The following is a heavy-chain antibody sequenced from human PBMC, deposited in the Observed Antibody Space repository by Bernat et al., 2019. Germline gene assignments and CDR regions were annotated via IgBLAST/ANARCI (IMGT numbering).Heavy chain of an antibody. CDR1: EFTFSSYA. CDR3: ATTKVVGATMGEAG. Sequence: EVQLLESGGGLVQPGGSLRLSCAASEFTFSSYAMSWVRQAPGKGLEWVSGISGSGGSTYYADSVKDRFTISRDNSKNTLFLQMNSLRAEDTAVYYCATTKVVGATMGEAGWGQGTLVTVSS. V-gene: IGHV3-23*01. J-gene: IGHJ4*02. CDR2: ISGSGGST. D-gene: IGHD1-26*01.